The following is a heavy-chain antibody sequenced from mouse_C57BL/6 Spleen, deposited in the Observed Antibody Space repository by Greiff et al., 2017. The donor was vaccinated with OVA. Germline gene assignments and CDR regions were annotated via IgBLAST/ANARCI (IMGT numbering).Heavy chain of an antibody. Sequence: EVNVVESGGGLVQPKGSLKLSCAASGFSFNTYAMNWVRQAPGKGLEWVARIRSKSNNYATYYADSVKDRFTISRDDSESMLYLQMNNLKTEDTAMYYCVSLYDGYFAYWGQGTLVTVSA. D-gene: IGHD2-3*01. V-gene: IGHV10-1*01. CDR1: GFSFNTYA. CDR2: IRSKSNNYAT. CDR3: VSLYDGYFAY. J-gene: IGHJ3*01.